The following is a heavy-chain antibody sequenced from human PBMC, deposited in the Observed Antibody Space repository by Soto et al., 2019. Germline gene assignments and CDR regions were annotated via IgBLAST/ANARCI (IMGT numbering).Heavy chain of an antibody. CDR2: IYYSGST. Sequence: LSLTCTVSGGSISSYYWSWIRQPPGKGLEWIGYIYYSGSTNYNPSLKSRVTISVDTSKNQFSLKLSSVTAADTAVYYCARERYYYGSSVADYWGQGTLVTVSS. J-gene: IGHJ4*02. CDR1: GGSISSYY. CDR3: ARERYYYGSSVADY. D-gene: IGHD3-10*01. V-gene: IGHV4-59*01.